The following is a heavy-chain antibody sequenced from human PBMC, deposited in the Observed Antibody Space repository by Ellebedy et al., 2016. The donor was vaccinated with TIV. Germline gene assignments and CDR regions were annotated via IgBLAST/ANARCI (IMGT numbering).Heavy chain of an antibody. Sequence: AASVKVSCKASGGTFSSYGISWVRQAPGQGLEWMGWISAYNGNTNYAQKLQGRVTMTTDTSTSTAYMELRSLRSDDTAVYYCAMGRYSSGWYPVDYWGQGTLVTVSS. CDR2: ISAYNGNT. CDR1: GGTFSSYG. V-gene: IGHV1-18*01. J-gene: IGHJ4*02. D-gene: IGHD6-19*01. CDR3: AMGRYSSGWYPVDY.